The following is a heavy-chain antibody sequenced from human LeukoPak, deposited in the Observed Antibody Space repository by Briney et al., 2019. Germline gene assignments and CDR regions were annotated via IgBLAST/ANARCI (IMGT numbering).Heavy chain of an antibody. CDR2: IRSKANSYAT. D-gene: IGHD5-12*01. J-gene: IGHJ4*02. CDR3: TRDEIDGYDARTGDY. CDR1: GFTFSGSA. V-gene: IGHV3-73*01. Sequence: GGSLRLSCAASGFTFSGSAMHWVRQASGKGLEWVGRIRSKANSYATAYAASVKGRFTISRDDSKNTAYLQMNSLKTEDTAVYYCTRDEIDGYDARTGDYWGQGTLVTVSS.